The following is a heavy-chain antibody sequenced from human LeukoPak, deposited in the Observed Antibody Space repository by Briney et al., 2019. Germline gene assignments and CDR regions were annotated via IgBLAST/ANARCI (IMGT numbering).Heavy chain of an antibody. Sequence: GGSLRLSCAASRFTFSSYAMSWVRQAPGKGLEWVSAISGSGGSTYYADSVKGRFTISRDNSKNTLYLQMNSLSAEDTAVYYCAKHLREDIVVVVAASDHFDYWGQGTLVTVSS. CDR1: RFTFSSYA. D-gene: IGHD2-15*01. CDR3: AKHLREDIVVVVAASDHFDY. CDR2: ISGSGGST. V-gene: IGHV3-23*01. J-gene: IGHJ4*02.